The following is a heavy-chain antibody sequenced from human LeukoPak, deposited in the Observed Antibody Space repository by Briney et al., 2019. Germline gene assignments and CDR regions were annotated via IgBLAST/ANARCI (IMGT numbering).Heavy chain of an antibody. CDR3: AKDTRYYDSSGYYRLDY. CDR1: GFTFSTFG. D-gene: IGHD3-22*01. CDR2: ISPDGNSE. J-gene: IGHJ4*02. Sequence: GGSLRLSCAASGFTFSTFGIHWVRQAPGKGLEWVAAISPDGNSEYYADSVKGRFTISRDSSKNTLYLQMNSLRAEDTAVYYCAKDTRYYDSSGYYRLDYWGQGTLVTVSS. V-gene: IGHV3-30*18.